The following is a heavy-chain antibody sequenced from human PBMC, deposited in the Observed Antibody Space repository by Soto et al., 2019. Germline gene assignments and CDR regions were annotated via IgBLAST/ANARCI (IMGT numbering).Heavy chain of an antibody. CDR1: GYTFTGYY. CDR2: INPNSGGT. V-gene: IGHV1-2*02. CDR3: ARVSIPNYHYGMDV. Sequence: ASVKVSCKASGYTFTGYYMHWVRQAPGQGLEWMGWINPNSGGTNYAQKFQGRVTMTRDTSISTAYMELSRLRSDDTAVYYCARVSIPNYHYGMDVWGQGTTVTVSS. D-gene: IGHD2-21*01. J-gene: IGHJ6*02.